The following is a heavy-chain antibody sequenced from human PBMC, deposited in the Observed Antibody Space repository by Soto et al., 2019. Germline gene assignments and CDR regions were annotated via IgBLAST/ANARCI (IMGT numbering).Heavy chain of an antibody. CDR2: IIPIFGTA. CDR3: ARDRFSVDTAMVTGFSWFDP. J-gene: IGHJ5*02. V-gene: IGHV1-69*13. Sequence: SVKVSCKASGGTFSSYAISWVRQAPGQGLEWMGGIIPIFGTANYAQKFQGRVTITADESTSTAYMELSSLRSEDTAVYYCARDRFSVDTAMVTGFSWFDPWGQGTLVTVSS. CDR1: GGTFSSYA. D-gene: IGHD5-18*01.